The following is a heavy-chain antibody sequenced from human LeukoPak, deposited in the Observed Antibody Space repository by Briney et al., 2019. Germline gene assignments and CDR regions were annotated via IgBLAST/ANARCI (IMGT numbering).Heavy chain of an antibody. Sequence: SETLSLTCVVSGASVSSSHWNWIRQLPGKGLEWIGCLSYTGKTDYNPSPTSRVTISLDTSKNQVSLKLKSVTAADTAVYYCSEGYFEPFDHWGQGTLVTVSS. J-gene: IGHJ4*02. CDR1: GASVSSSH. CDR2: LSYTGKT. V-gene: IGHV4-59*02. D-gene: IGHD2/OR15-2a*01. CDR3: SEGYFEPFDH.